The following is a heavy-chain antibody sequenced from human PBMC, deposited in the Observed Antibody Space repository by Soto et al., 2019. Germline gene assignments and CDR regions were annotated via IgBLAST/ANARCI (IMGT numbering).Heavy chain of an antibody. V-gene: IGHV3-21*01. CDR3: ASPYGDLRVTDAFDI. CDR1: GFTFSSYS. Sequence: EVQLVESGGGLVKPGGSLRLSCAASGFTFSSYSMNWVRQAPGKGLEWVSSIGSSSSNIYYADSVKGRFTISRDNAKNSLNLQMNSLRPKDTAVYYCASPYGDLRVTDAFDIWGQGTMVTVSS. D-gene: IGHD4-17*01. J-gene: IGHJ3*02. CDR2: IGSSSSNI.